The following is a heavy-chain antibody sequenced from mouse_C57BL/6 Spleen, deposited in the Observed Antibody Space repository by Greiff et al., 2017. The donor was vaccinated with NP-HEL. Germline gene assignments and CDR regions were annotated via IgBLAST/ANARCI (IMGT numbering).Heavy chain of an antibody. V-gene: IGHV5-17*01. Sequence: VQLKESGGGLVKPGGSLKLSCAASGFTFSDYGMHWVRQAPEKGLEWVAYISSGSSTIYYADTVKGRFTISRDNAKNTLFLQMTSLRSEDTAMYYCAREDYDYDGDYYAMDYWGQGTSVTVSS. CDR1: GFTFSDYG. CDR2: ISSGSSTI. CDR3: AREDYDYDGDYYAMDY. J-gene: IGHJ4*01. D-gene: IGHD2-4*01.